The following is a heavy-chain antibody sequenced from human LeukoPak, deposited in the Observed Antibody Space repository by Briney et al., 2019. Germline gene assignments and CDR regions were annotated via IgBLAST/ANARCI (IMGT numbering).Heavy chain of an antibody. V-gene: IGHV3-23*01. CDR1: GFAFRTYA. CDR2: ISSGGDYT. CDR3: ATYCTSTCGPSGFDF. J-gene: IGHJ4*02. D-gene: IGHD2-2*01. Sequence: GGSLRLSCAASGFAFRTYAMSWVRQAPGKGLEWVSAISSGGDYTFHAGSVKGRFTISRDDSKNTLYLQMRSLRAEDTAVYYCATYCTSTCGPSGFDFWGRGTLVTVSS.